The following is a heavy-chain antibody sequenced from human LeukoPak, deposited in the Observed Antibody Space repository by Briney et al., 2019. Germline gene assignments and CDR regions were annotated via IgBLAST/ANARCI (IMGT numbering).Heavy chain of an antibody. J-gene: IGHJ4*02. V-gene: IGHV3-23*01. D-gene: IGHD2-15*01. CDR2: ISGSGGST. CDR3: AKDRAYCSGGSCYSGADSPTPVLFDY. Sequence: HPGGSLRLSCAASGFTFSSYAMSWVRQAPGKGLEWVSAISGSGGSTYYADSVKGRFTISRDNSKNTLYLQMNSLRAEDTAVYYCAKDRAYCSGGSCYSGADSPTPVLFDYWGQGTLVTVSS. CDR1: GFTFSSYA.